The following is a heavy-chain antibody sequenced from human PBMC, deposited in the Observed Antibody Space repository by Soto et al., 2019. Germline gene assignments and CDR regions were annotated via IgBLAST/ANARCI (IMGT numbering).Heavy chain of an antibody. J-gene: IGHJ4*02. Sequence: PSETLSLTCAVSGGSISSSNWWSWVRQPPGKGLEWIGEIYHSGSTNYNPSLKSRVTISVDKSKNQFSLKLSSVTAADTAVYYCARESDILTGYYPQLYYFDYWGQGTLVTVSS. CDR1: GGSISSSNW. D-gene: IGHD3-9*01. V-gene: IGHV4-4*02. CDR3: ARESDILTGYYPQLYYFDY. CDR2: IYHSGST.